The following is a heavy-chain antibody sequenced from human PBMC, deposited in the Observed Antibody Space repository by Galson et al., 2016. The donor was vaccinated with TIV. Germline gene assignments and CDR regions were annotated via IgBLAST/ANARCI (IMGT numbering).Heavy chain of an antibody. CDR2: IVPYLGIT. V-gene: IGHV1-69*02. CDR3: HVVITPGASYGLDV. CDR1: GGTFTRYT. D-gene: IGHD3-22*01. Sequence: SVKVSCKASGGTFTRYTISWVRQAPGQGLEWMGRIVPYLGITNYAEKFQGRVTVTADTSTSTAYMELRSLRSEDTAVYYSHVVITPGASYGLDVWGQGTTVTVSS. J-gene: IGHJ6*02.